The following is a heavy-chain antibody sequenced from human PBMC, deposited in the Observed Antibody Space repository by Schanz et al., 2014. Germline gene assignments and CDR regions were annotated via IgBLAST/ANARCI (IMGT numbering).Heavy chain of an antibody. CDR2: IVGGGGRT. D-gene: IGHD3-3*01. V-gene: IGHV3-23*04. J-gene: IGHJ5*02. CDR3: ARQPGRITVSGVVSNWFDP. CDR1: GFTVSANY. Sequence: EVQVVESGGGLVQPGGSLRLSCAVSGFTVSANYMIWVRQPPGKGLEWVSSIVGGGGRTYYADSVKGRFTISRDNSKNTLYLQMNSLRVEDTAVYYCARQPGRITVSGVVSNWFDPWGQGTLXTVSS.